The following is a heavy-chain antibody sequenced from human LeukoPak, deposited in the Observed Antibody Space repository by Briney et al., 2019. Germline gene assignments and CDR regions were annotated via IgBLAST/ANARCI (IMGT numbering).Heavy chain of an antibody. J-gene: IGHJ4*02. D-gene: IGHD6-19*01. Sequence: GGSLRLSCEASGFTFGSFAMYWVRQAPGKGLDWIAGIFGSGGSPHYADSVKGRFTISRDNSKNTVYLQINSLRAEDTAVYYCGKTTAGFSSGQKPAWPVDYWGQGTLVTVSS. V-gene: IGHV3-23*01. CDR1: GFTFGSFA. CDR3: GKTTAGFSSGQKPAWPVDY. CDR2: IFGSGGSP.